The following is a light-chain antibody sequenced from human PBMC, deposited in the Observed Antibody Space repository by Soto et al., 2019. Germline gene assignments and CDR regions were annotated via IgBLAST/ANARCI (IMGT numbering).Light chain of an antibody. CDR2: SNN. V-gene: IGLV1-44*01. J-gene: IGLJ1*01. Sequence: QSALTQPPSASGTPGQRVTISCSGSSSNIGSNTVNWYQQLPGTAPKLLIYSNNQRPSGVPDRFSGSKSGTSASLAISGLQSEDEADYYCAAWDDSLNVCYVFGTGTNVTVL. CDR3: AAWDDSLNVCYV. CDR1: SSNIGSNT.